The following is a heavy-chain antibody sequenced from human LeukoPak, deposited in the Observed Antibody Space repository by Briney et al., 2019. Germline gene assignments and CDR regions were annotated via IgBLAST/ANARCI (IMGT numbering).Heavy chain of an antibody. V-gene: IGHV1-8*01. Sequence: ASVKVSCKASGYTFTNFDINWVRQATGQGLEWLGWMSPTTGNTGYAQKFRGRVTMTRDTSISTAYMELSSLRSEDTAVYYCARGEAVVGIYWGQGTPVTVSS. CDR3: ARGEAVVGIY. CDR2: MSPTTGNT. CDR1: GYTFTNFD. D-gene: IGHD1-26*01. J-gene: IGHJ4*02.